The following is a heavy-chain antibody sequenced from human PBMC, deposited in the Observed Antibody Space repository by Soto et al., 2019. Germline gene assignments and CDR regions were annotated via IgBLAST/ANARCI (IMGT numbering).Heavy chain of an antibody. V-gene: IGHV1-18*01. D-gene: IGHD2-15*01. CDR3: ARGIDVVVAATWHNWFDP. J-gene: IGHJ5*02. CDR2: ISAYNGNT. CDR1: GYTFTSYG. Sequence: WASVKVSCKASGYTFTSYGISWVRQAPGQGLEWMGWISAYNGNTNYAQKLQGRVTMTTDTSTSTAYMELRSLRSDDTAVYYCARGIDVVVAATWHNWFDPWGQGTLVTVSS.